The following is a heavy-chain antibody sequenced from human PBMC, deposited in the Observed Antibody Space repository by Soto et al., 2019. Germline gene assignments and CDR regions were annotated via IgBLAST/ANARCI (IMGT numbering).Heavy chain of an antibody. V-gene: IGHV4-30-4*01. CDR1: GGSISSGDYY. CDR2: ISYSGST. D-gene: IGHD3-10*01. CDR3: ARGVTMVRGVIIPWFDP. J-gene: IGHJ5*02. Sequence: SSETLSLTCTVSGGSISSGDYYWSWIRQPPGKGLEWIGYISYSGSTYYNPSLKSRVTISVDTSKNQFSLKLSSVTAADTAVYYCARGVTMVRGVIIPWFDPWGQGTLVTVS.